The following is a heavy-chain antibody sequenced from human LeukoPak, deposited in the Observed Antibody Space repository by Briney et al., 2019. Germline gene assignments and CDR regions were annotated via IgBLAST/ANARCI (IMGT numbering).Heavy chain of an antibody. CDR3: ARGEYYDRY. V-gene: IGHV4-34*01. D-gene: IGHD3-22*01. J-gene: IGHJ4*02. CDR2: INHSGST. Sequence: PSETLSLTCAVYGGSFSGYYWSWIRQPPGKGLEWIGEINHSGSTNYNPSLKSRVTISVDTPKNQFSLKLSSVTAADTAVYYCARGEYYDRYWGQGTLVTVSS. CDR1: GGSFSGYY.